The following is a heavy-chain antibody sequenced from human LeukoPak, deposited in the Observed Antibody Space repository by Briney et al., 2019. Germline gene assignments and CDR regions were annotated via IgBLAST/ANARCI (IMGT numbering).Heavy chain of an antibody. D-gene: IGHD4-17*01. Sequence: PSETLSLTCAVYGGSFSGYYWSWIRQPPGKGLEWIGEINHSGSTNYNPSLKSRVTISVGTSKNQFSLKLGSVTAADTAVYYCAGYGDYDDYWGQGTLVTVSS. V-gene: IGHV4-34*01. J-gene: IGHJ4*02. CDR1: GGSFSGYY. CDR3: AGYGDYDDY. CDR2: INHSGST.